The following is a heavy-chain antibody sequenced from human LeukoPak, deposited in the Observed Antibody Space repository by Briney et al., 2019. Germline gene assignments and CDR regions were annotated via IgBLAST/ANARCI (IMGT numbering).Heavy chain of an antibody. Sequence: SVKVSCKASGGTFISYAISWVRQAPGEGGEWMGGIIPIFGTANYAQKFQGGVTITTDKYTSTAYMELSRVRAEDTAVYYCVRYSFRGYNSGGFNWKYITYWGQASLVTVSS. J-gene: IGHJ4*02. V-gene: IGHV1-69*05. D-gene: IGHD2-15*01. CDR2: IIPIFGTA. CDR1: GGTFISYA. CDR3: VRYSFRGYNSGGFNWKYITY.